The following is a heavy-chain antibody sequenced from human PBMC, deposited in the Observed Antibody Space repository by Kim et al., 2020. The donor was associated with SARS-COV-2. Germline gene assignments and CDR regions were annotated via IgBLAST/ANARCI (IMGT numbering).Heavy chain of an antibody. CDR2: ISAYNGNT. CDR3: ARSGPHYCSGGSCYHENYYYYGMDV. J-gene: IGHJ6*02. D-gene: IGHD2-15*01. Sequence: ASVKVSCKASGYTFTSYGISWVRQAPGQGLEWMGWISAYNGNTNYAQKLQGRVTMTTDTSTSTAYMELRSLRSDDTAVYYCARSGPHYCSGGSCYHENYYYYGMDVWGQGTTVTVSS. CDR1: GYTFTSYG. V-gene: IGHV1-18*01.